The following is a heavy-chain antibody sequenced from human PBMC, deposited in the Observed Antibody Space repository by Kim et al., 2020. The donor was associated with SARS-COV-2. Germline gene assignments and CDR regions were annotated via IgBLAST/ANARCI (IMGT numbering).Heavy chain of an antibody. CDR3: ANGVSPDY. V-gene: IGHV3-23*01. CDR2: IRSSGDTT. J-gene: IGHJ4*02. D-gene: IGHD3-10*01. Sequence: GGSLILSCAASGFSFTTYGMSWARQAPGKGLEWVSGIRSSGDTTYYADSVQGRFTISRDNSKNTLYLQMKSLRVEDTAVYYCANGVSPDYWGQGTLVTVS. CDR1: GFSFTTYG.